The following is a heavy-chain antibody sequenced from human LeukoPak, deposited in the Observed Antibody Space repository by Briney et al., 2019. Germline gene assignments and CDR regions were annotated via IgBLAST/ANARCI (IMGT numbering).Heavy chain of an antibody. D-gene: IGHD3-3*01. CDR3: ARGNYDFAYDP. CDR1: GFIVNDFD. CDR2: LSTSGSYI. V-gene: IGHV3-21*01. Sequence: GGSLRLSCAASGFIVNDFDMNWVRQAPGKGLEWVSYLSTSGSYIHYADSVKDRFIISRDAGKNSLYLQLDSLTVEDTAVYFCARGNYDFAYDPWGQGTLVTVSS. J-gene: IGHJ5*02.